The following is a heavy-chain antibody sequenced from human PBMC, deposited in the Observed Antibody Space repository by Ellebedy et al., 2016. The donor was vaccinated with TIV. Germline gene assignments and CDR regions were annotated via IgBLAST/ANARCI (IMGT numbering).Heavy chain of an antibody. J-gene: IGHJ6*02. V-gene: IGHV3-7*03. CDR2: INGDGSKK. CDR1: SFTFSGYW. CDR3: ARDGAYGDYSPGYYGMDV. Sequence: GESLKISCAASSFTFSGYWMSWVRQAPGKGLEWVANINGDGSKKYYVDSVKGRFTISRDKGKNSVYLQMNSLRTEDTALYYCARDGAYGDYSPGYYGMDVWGQGTTVTVSS. D-gene: IGHD4-17*01.